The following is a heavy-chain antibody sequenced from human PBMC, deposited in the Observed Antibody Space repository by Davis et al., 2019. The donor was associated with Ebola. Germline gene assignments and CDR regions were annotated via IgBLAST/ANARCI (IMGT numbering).Heavy chain of an antibody. CDR2: AYNGIT. D-gene: IGHD6-13*01. J-gene: IGHJ5*02. V-gene: IGHV1-18*01. CDR1: GYTFTSYA. Sequence: ASVKVSCKTCGYTFTSYAMSWVRQAPRQGLEWMGWAYNGITNYAQKLQGRVTLTTDTSTSTAYMDLRSLRSDDTAVYYCARGIASTGWFDPWGQGTLVTVSS. CDR3: ARGIASTGWFDP.